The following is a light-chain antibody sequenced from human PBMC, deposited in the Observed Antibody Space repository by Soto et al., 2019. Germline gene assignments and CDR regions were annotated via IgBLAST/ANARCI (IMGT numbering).Light chain of an antibody. Sequence: EIVMTQSPASLSVSPGERAILSCRASQSVSSDFAWYQQRPGQAPRLLIYGASIRATGIPARFSGSGSGTEFPRTISSRQSEDFAVYYCQQYNNLPLTFGPGTKVDL. V-gene: IGKV3-15*01. J-gene: IGKJ3*01. CDR2: GAS. CDR3: QQYNNLPLT. CDR1: QSVSSD.